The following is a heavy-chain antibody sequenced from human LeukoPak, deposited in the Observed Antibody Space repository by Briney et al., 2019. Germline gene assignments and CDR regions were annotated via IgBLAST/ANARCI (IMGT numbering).Heavy chain of an antibody. CDR3: AKDRGDFWSGPDAFDI. CDR2: ISGSGGST. CDR1: GFTFSSYA. J-gene: IGHJ3*02. D-gene: IGHD3-3*01. V-gene: IGHV3-23*01. Sequence: PGGSLRLSCAASGFTFSSYAMSWVRQAPGKGLEWVSAISGSGGSTYYADSVKGRFTISRDNSKNTLYLQMNSLRAEDTAVCYCAKDRGDFWSGPDAFDIWGQGTMVTVSS.